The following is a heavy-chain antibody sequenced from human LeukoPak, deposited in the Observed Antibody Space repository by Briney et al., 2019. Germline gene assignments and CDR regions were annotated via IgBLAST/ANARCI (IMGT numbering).Heavy chain of an antibody. Sequence: ASVKVSCTASGYTFTTIGITWVRQAPGQGLEWMGWINTYNGNTNYAQNLQGRVTMTTDTSTSTAYMELRSLTSDDTAVYYCARLGSDCGGGNCYWGQGTLVTVSS. V-gene: IGHV1-18*01. CDR1: GYTFTTIG. CDR3: ARLGSDCGGGNCY. D-gene: IGHD2-15*01. J-gene: IGHJ4*02. CDR2: INTYNGNT.